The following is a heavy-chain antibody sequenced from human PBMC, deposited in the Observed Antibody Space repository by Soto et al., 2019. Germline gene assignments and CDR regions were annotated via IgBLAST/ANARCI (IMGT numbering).Heavy chain of an antibody. V-gene: IGHV1-69*02. CDR2: IIPILGIA. Sequence: ASVKVSCKASGGTFSSYTISWVRQAPGQGLEWMGRIIPILGIANYAQKFQGRVTITADKSTSTAYMELSSLRSEDTAVYYCARGYCSGGSCYGGGYFDYWGQGTLVTVSS. CDR3: ARGYCSGGSCYGGGYFDY. D-gene: IGHD2-15*01. J-gene: IGHJ4*02. CDR1: GGTFSSYT.